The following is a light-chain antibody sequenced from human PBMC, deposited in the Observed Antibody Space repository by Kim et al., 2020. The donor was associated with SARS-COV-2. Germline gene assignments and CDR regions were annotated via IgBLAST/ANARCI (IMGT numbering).Light chain of an antibody. CDR2: QDE. V-gene: IGLV3-1*01. Sequence: SYELTQPPSVSVSPGQTASITCSGERLGNKYVCWYQKKPGQSPVVGMYQDERRPSGIPERFFGSNSGNTATLTISAIQAMDEADYYCLVWESTTSVFGGG. J-gene: IGLJ2*01. CDR3: LVWESTTSV. CDR1: RLGNKY.